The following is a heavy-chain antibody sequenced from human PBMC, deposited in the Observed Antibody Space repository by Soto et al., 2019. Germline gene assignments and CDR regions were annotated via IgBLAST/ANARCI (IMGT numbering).Heavy chain of an antibody. CDR1: GGSISSGDYY. J-gene: IGHJ4*02. V-gene: IGHV4-30-4*01. Sequence: PSETLSLTCTVSGGSISSGDYYWSWIRQPPGKGLEWIGYIYYSGSTYYNPSLKSRVTISVDTSKNQFSLKLSSVTAADTAVYYCARGGITGTTYFDYWGQGTLVTVPQ. D-gene: IGHD1-20*01. CDR3: ARGGITGTTYFDY. CDR2: IYYSGST.